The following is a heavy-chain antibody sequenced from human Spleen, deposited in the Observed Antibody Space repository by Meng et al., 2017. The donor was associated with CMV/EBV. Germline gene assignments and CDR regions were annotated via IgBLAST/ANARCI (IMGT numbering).Heavy chain of an antibody. CDR2: IKEDGSET. V-gene: IGHV3-7*01. D-gene: IGHD1-14*01. J-gene: IGHJ4*02. CDR3: ARLPEDSSFFMQEFYFDY. CDR1: EFSFSNHW. Sequence: GGSLRLSCAASEFSFSNHWMSWIRQAPGKGLEWVANIKEDGSETYYVDSVKGRFTISRDNAKKSLYLQMNSLRADDTAMYYCARLPEDSSFFMQEFYFDYWGQGTLVTVSS.